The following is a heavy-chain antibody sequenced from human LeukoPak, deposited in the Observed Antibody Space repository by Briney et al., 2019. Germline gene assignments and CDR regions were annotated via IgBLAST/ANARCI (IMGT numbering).Heavy chain of an antibody. CDR1: GYTFTGYY. CDR3: AGSAYETTGYFSY. J-gene: IGHJ4*02. V-gene: IGHV1-2*02. CDR2: INPDNGGT. Sequence: ASVKVSCKASGYTFTGYYMHWVRQAPGQGLEWMGWINPDNGGTNYAQKFQGRVTMTRDMSISTAYMELRSLRSDDTTLYFCAGSAYETTGYFSYWGQGTLVTVSS. D-gene: IGHD3-22*01.